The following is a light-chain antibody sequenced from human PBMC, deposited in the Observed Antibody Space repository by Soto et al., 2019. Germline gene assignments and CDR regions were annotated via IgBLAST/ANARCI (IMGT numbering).Light chain of an antibody. CDR2: KAS. CDR3: RHRTHCPPYT. Sequence: DVVMTQSPLSLPVTLGQPASISCRSSQSLVYSDGNAYLNWFHQRPGQSPRRLIYKASYRDSVVPGRFSGSGSGTALTMKSRRVGAEDVAPHSCRHRTHCPPYTSAPGTQLEIQ. J-gene: IGKJ2*01. V-gene: IGKV2-30*01. CDR1: QSLVYSDGNAY.